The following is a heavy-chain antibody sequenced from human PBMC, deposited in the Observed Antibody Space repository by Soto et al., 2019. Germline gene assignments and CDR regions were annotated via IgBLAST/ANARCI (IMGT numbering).Heavy chain of an antibody. CDR2: ISYDGSNK. CDR1: GFTFSSYG. CDR3: AKDLFDIVVEEGFDP. D-gene: IGHD2-15*01. J-gene: IGHJ5*02. V-gene: IGHV3-30*18. Sequence: GGSLRLSCAASGFTFSSYGMHWVRQAPGKGLEWVAVISYDGSNKYYADSVKGRFTISRDNSKNTLYLQMNSLRAEDTAVYYCAKDLFDIVVEEGFDPWGQGTLVTVSS.